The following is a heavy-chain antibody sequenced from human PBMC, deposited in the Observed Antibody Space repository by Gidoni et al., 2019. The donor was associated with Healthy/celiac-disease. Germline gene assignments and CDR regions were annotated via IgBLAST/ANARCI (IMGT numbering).Heavy chain of an antibody. Sequence: QVQLVQSGAEVKKPGSSVKVSCQASGATFTSYAISWVRQAPGQGLEWMGGIIPIFGTANYAQKFQGRVTITADESTSTAYMELSSLRSEDTAVYYCASFYGSGSPNFDYWGQGTLVTVSS. D-gene: IGHD3-10*01. CDR1: GATFTSYA. J-gene: IGHJ4*02. CDR3: ASFYGSGSPNFDY. V-gene: IGHV1-69*01. CDR2: IIPIFGTA.